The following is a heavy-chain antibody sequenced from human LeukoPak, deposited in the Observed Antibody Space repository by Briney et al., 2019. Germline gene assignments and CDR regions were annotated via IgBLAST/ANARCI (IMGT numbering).Heavy chain of an antibody. CDR2: IYYSGST. V-gene: IGHV4-31*03. CDR1: GGSIISGGYY. CDR3: ASEVDTSYYFDY. J-gene: IGHJ4*02. Sequence: SETLSLTCTVSGGSIISGGYYWSWIRQHPGKGLEWIGYIYYSGSTYYNPSLKSRVTISVDTSKNQFSLKLSSVTAADTAVYYCASEVDTSYYFDYWGQGTLVTVSS. D-gene: IGHD5-18*01.